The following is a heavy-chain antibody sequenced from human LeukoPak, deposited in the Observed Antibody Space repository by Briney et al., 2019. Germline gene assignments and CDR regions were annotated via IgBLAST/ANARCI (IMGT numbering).Heavy chain of an antibody. Sequence: ASVKVSCKASGYTFTSYGISWVRQAPGQGLEWLGWISAYNGNTNYAQKLQGRVTMTTDTSTSTAYMELRSLRFDDTAVYFCARDRGSWYKNWFARGGQGSLVTVSS. D-gene: IGHD6-13*01. CDR3: ARDRGSWYKNWFAR. CDR1: GYTFTSYG. J-gene: IGHJ5*01. V-gene: IGHV1-18*01. CDR2: ISAYNGNT.